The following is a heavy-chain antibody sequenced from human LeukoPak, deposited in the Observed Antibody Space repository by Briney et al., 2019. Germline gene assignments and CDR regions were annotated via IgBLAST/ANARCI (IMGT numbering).Heavy chain of an antibody. CDR2: IYHTGST. V-gene: IGHV4-4*02. D-gene: IGHD3-16*02. CDR1: GASISSTNW. J-gene: IGHJ3*01. Sequence: SGTLSLTCAVSGASISSTNWWSWVRQPPGKGLEWIGEIYHTGSTKYNPSLESRVTISVDKSNNQFSVRLSSVTAADTAVYYCARDFYQTHALDVWGQGALVTVSS. CDR3: ARDFYQTHALDV.